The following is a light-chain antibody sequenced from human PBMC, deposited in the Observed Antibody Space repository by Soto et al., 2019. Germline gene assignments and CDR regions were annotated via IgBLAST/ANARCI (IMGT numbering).Light chain of an antibody. CDR3: QSYDRSLSGWV. CDR1: SSNIGAGHD. CDR2: GNS. J-gene: IGLJ3*02. Sequence: QPVLTQPPSVSGAPGQRVTISCTGSSSNIGAGHDVHWYQQLPGTAPKLLIYGNSNRPSGVPDRFSGSKSGTSASLAITGRQAEDEADYYCQSYDRSLSGWVFGGGTKLTVL. V-gene: IGLV1-40*01.